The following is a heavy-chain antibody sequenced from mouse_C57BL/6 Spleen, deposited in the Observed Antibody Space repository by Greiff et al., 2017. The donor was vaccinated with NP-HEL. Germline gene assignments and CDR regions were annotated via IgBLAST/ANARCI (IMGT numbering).Heavy chain of an antibody. V-gene: IGHV10-1*01. CDR2: IRSKSNNYAT. Sequence: EVQGVESGGGLVQPKGSLKLSCAASGFSFNTYAMHWVRQAPGKGLEWLARIRSKSNNYATYYADSVKDRFTISRDDSESLLYLQMTNLKTEDTAMDDCGRQRDYTGYFDDWSQGTTLTVSS. CDR1: GFSFNTYA. D-gene: IGHD2-4*01. J-gene: IGHJ2*01. CDR3: GRQRDYTGYFDD.